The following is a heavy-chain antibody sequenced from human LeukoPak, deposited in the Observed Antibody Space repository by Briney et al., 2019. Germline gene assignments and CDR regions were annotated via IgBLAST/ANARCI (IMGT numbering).Heavy chain of an antibody. CDR2: IYIGGYI. CDR3: ETCSRPSVDHFES. Sequence: PGGSLRLSCAASGFTVSSTYMNWVRQAPGTGLEWVSVIYIGGYIYYADSVKGRFTISRDNSKNTLYLQMDRLRAEHTAIYYCETCSRPSVDHFESWGQGNLVTVSS. CDR1: GFTVSSTY. V-gene: IGHV3-53*01. J-gene: IGHJ4*02. D-gene: IGHD2-8*01.